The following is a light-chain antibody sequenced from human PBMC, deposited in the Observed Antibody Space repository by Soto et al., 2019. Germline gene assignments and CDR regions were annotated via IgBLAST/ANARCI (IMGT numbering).Light chain of an antibody. CDR1: QSISIN. Sequence: EIVLTQSPGTLSVSPGDRVTLSCRVSQSISINLAWYQHKPGQAPRLLIHGGSTRATGIPARISGSGSGTEFTLTISSLQSEDFAVYYCQQFRNWPWTFGQGTKVDIK. J-gene: IGKJ1*01. V-gene: IGKV3D-15*01. CDR2: GGS. CDR3: QQFRNWPWT.